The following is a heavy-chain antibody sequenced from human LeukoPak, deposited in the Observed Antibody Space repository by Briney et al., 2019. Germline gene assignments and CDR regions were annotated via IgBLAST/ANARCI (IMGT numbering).Heavy chain of an antibody. CDR1: GGSISSGGYY. Sequence: PSQTLSLTCTVSGGSISSGGYYWSWIRQHPGKGLEWIGYIYYSGSTYYNPSLKSRVTISVDTSKNQFSLKLSSVTAADAAVYYCARDRSDSSGYPKRAYYFDYWGQGTLVTVSS. J-gene: IGHJ4*02. D-gene: IGHD3-22*01. V-gene: IGHV4-31*03. CDR3: ARDRSDSSGYPKRAYYFDY. CDR2: IYYSGST.